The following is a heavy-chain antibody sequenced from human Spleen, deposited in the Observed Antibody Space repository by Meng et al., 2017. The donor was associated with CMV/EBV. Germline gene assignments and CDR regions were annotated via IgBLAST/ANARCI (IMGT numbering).Heavy chain of an antibody. D-gene: IGHD3-3*01. J-gene: IGHJ5*02. CDR3: ARGRGFAIFGVNWFDP. V-gene: IGHV1-69*02. Sequence: GTFSSYTISWVRQAPGQGLEWMGRIIPILGIANYAQKFQGRVTITADKSTSTAYMELSSLRSEDTAVYYCARGRGFAIFGVNWFDPWGQGTLVTVSS. CDR2: IIPILGIA. CDR1: GTFSSYT.